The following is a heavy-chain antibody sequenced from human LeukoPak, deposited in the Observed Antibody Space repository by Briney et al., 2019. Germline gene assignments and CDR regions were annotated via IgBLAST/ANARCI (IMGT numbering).Heavy chain of an antibody. Sequence: GGSLRLSCAASGITGYSMHWVRQAPGKGLEWVSSISSSSSYIYYADSVKGRFTISRDNAKNSLYLQMNSLRAEDTAVYYCAREMVSRVIAVAGDYYYYYMDVWGKGTTVTISS. CDR1: GITGYS. CDR3: AREMVSRVIAVAGDYYYYYMDV. CDR2: ISSSSSYI. D-gene: IGHD6-19*01. J-gene: IGHJ6*03. V-gene: IGHV3-21*01.